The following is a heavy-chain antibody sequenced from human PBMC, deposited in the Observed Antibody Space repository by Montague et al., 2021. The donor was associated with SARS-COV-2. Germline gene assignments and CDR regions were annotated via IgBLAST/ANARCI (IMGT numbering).Heavy chain of an antibody. Sequence: SETLSLTCTVSGGSISSYYWSWIRQPPGKGLEWIGYIYYSGSTNYNPSLTSRVTISVDTSKNQFSLKLSSVTAAATAVYYCARLLRSCTNGVCRTYYYYAMDVWGQGTTVTVSS. CDR3: ARLLRSCTNGVCRTYYYYAMDV. J-gene: IGHJ6*02. CDR1: GGSISSYY. CDR2: IYYSGST. V-gene: IGHV4-59*01. D-gene: IGHD2-8*01.